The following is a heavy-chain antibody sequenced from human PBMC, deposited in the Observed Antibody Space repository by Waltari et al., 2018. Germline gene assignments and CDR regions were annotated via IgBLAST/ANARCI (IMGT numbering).Heavy chain of an antibody. CDR2: ISSSSSYI. V-gene: IGHV3-21*01. CDR1: GFTFSSYS. D-gene: IGHD6-13*01. Sequence: EVQLVESGGGLVKPGGSLRLSCAASGFTFSSYSMNWVRQAPGKGLEWVSSISSSSSYIYYADSVKGRFTISRDNAKNSLYLQMNSLGAEDTAVYYCARVRSGKGSSGYYYYYMDVWGKGTTVTISS. CDR3: ARVRSGKGSSGYYYYYMDV. J-gene: IGHJ6*03.